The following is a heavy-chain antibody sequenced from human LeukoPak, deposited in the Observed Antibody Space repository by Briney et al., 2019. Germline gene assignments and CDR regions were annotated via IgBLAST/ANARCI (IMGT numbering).Heavy chain of an antibody. CDR2: IYYSGST. CDR3: ARASGDYISDHFDY. D-gene: IGHD4-17*01. J-gene: IGHJ4*02. V-gene: IGHV4-30-4*08. Sequence: SETLSLTCAVYGGSFSGYYWSWIRQPPGKGLEWIGYIYYSGSTYYNPSLKSRVTISVDTSKNQLSLKLNSVTAADTAVYYCARASGDYISDHFDYWGQGTLVTVSS. CDR1: GGSFSGYY.